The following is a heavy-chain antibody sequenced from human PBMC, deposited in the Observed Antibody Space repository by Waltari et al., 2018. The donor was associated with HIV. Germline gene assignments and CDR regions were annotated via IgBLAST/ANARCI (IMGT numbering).Heavy chain of an antibody. J-gene: IGHJ6*02. Sequence: EVQLVESGGGLVQPGGSLRLSCAASGFTFSSYWMSWVRQAPGKGLEWVANIKQDGSEKYYVDSVKGRFTSSRDNAKNSLYLQMNSLRAEDTAVYYCARESSGRYYYGMDVWGQGTTVTVSS. CDR2: IKQDGSEK. V-gene: IGHV3-7*01. CDR1: GFTFSSYW. CDR3: ARESSGRYYYGMDV. D-gene: IGHD6-19*01.